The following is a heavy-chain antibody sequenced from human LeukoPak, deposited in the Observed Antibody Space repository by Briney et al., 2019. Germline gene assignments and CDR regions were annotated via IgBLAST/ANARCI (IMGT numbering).Heavy chain of an antibody. Sequence: GGSLRLSCVASGFTFKTYAMNWVRPAPGRSLEWISALSGDGGTTYYANSVRGRFTISRYNVKNTLYMQMSSLRVEDTAVYYCTSGKNADFWRGYFSFDNWGQGTLVTVSS. CDR1: GFTFKTYA. CDR3: TSGKNADFWRGYFSFDN. CDR2: LSGDGGTT. J-gene: IGHJ4*02. D-gene: IGHD3-3*01. V-gene: IGHV3-23*01.